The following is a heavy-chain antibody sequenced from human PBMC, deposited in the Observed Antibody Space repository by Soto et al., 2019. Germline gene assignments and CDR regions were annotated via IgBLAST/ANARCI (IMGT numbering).Heavy chain of an antibody. Sequence: SGTPSPTSTVSGGSVSSGSFYWSWVRPPPGEGLEWIGYIYYSGSTNYNPSLKSRVTISVDTSKNQFSLKLSSVTAADTAVYYCARGDFWSGYYPKYYFDYWGQGTLVTVSS. D-gene: IGHD3-3*01. CDR1: GGSVSSGSFY. V-gene: IGHV4-61*01. CDR2: IYYSGST. CDR3: ARGDFWSGYYPKYYFDY. J-gene: IGHJ4*02.